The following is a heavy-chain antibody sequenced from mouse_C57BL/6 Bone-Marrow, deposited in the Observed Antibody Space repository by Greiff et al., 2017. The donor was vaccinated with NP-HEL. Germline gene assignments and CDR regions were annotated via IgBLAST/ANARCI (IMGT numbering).Heavy chain of an antibody. D-gene: IGHD2-3*01. J-gene: IGHJ2*01. Sequence: KLQQSGPELVKPGASVKISCKASGYTFTDYYMNWVKQSHGKSLEWIGDINPNNGGTSYNQKFKGKATLTVDKSSSTAYMELRSLTSEDSAVYYCARVGDGYYLYFDYWGQGTTLTVSS. V-gene: IGHV1-26*01. CDR3: ARVGDGYYLYFDY. CDR1: GYTFTDYY. CDR2: INPNNGGT.